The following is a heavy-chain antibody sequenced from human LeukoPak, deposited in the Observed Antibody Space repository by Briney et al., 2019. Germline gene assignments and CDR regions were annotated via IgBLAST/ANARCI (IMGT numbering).Heavy chain of an antibody. CDR1: GYTFTSYG. D-gene: IGHD3-10*01. CDR2: ISAYNGNT. CDR3: ARDLLLWFGKFPSFYFDY. Sequence: ASVKVSCKASGYTFTSYGISWVRQAPGQGLEWMGWISAYNGNTNYAQKLQGRVTMTTDTSTSTAYMELRSLRSDDTAVYYCARDLLLWFGKFPSFYFDYWGQGTLVTVSS. J-gene: IGHJ4*02. V-gene: IGHV1-18*01.